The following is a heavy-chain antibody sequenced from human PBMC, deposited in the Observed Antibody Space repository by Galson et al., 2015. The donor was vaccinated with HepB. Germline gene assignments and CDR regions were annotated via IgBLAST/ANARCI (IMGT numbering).Heavy chain of an antibody. J-gene: IGHJ4*02. D-gene: IGHD5-12*01. V-gene: IGHV3-23*01. CDR3: AKGRPERPPEHRGYDLPDY. CDR2: IGVNDGSI. CDR1: GFTFSSYA. Sequence: SLRLSCAASGFTFSSYAMNWVRQAPGKGLEWVSGIGVNDGSIYYANSVKGRFTISRDNSKNTLYLQVNGLRVEDTAIYYCAKGRPERPPEHRGYDLPDYWGQETLVTVSS.